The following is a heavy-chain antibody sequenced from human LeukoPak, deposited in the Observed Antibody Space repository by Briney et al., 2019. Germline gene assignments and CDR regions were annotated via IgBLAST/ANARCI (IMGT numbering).Heavy chain of an antibody. J-gene: IGHJ3*02. CDR1: GFTFSDHY. CDR3: ARGDSSSWYGGAFDI. CDR2: ISSSGSTI. D-gene: IGHD6-13*01. Sequence: GGSLRLSCAASGFTFSDHYMSWIRQAPGKGLEWVSYISSSGSTIYYADSVKGRFTITRDNAKNSLYLKMNSLRAEDTAVYYCARGDSSSWYGGAFDIWGQGTMVTVSS. V-gene: IGHV3-11*01.